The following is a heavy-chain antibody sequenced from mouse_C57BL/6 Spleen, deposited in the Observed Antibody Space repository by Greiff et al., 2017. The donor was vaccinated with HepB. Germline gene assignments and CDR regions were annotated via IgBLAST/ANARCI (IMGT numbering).Heavy chain of an antibody. CDR3: ARKHGSTLYFDV. CDR2: ISYDGSN. J-gene: IGHJ1*03. Sequence: VQLQQSGPGLVKPSQSLSLTCSVTGYSITSGYYWNWIRQFPGNKLEWMGYISYDGSNNYNPSLKNRISITRDTSKNQFFLKLNSVTTEDTATYYCARKHGSTLYFDVWGTGTTVTVSS. CDR1: GYSITSGYY. V-gene: IGHV3-6*01. D-gene: IGHD1-1*01.